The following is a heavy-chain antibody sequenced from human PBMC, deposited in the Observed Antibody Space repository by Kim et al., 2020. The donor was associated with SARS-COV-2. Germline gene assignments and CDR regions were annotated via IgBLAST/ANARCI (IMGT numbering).Heavy chain of an antibody. J-gene: IGHJ1*01. D-gene: IGHD6-13*01. V-gene: IGHV3-23*03. CDR1: GFTFSSYA. Sequence: GGSLRLSCAASGFTFSSYAMSWVRQAPGKGLEWVSVIYSGGSSTYYADSVKGRFTISRDNSKNTLYLQMNSLRAEDTAVYYCARATGSSWYSESNDWGQG. CDR2: IYSGGSST. CDR3: ARATGSSWYSESND.